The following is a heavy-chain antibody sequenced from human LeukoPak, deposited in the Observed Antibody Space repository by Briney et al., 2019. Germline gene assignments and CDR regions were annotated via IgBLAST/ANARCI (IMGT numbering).Heavy chain of an antibody. D-gene: IGHD4-17*01. CDR3: AREWGGDQGLSWFDP. CDR1: GGSISSSSYY. Sequence: SETLSLTCTVSGGSISSSSYYWGWIRQPPGKGLEWIGSIYYSGSTYYNPPLKSRVTISVDTSKNQFSLKLSSVTAADTAVYYCAREWGGDQGLSWFDPWGQGTLVTVSS. CDR2: IYYSGST. J-gene: IGHJ5*02. V-gene: IGHV4-39*07.